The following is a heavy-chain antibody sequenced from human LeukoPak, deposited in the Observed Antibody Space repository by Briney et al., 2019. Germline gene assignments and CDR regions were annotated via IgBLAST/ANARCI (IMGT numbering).Heavy chain of an antibody. CDR1: GFTFSSYA. CDR3: AKDLAMVPTPFDY. D-gene: IGHD5-18*01. Sequence: GGSLRLSCAASGFTFSSYAMSWVRQAPGKGLEWVSAISGSGGSTYYADSVKGRFTISRDNSKNTLYLQTNSLRAEDTAVYYCAKDLAMVPTPFDYWGQGTLVTVSS. V-gene: IGHV3-23*01. CDR2: ISGSGGST. J-gene: IGHJ4*02.